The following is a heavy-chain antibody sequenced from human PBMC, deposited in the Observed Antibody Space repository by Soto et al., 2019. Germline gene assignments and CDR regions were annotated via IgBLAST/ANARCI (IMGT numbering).Heavy chain of an antibody. J-gene: IGHJ4*01. D-gene: IGHD3-10*01. CDR2: INTDGNT. CDR1: GFTVSSKY. Sequence: GGSLRLSCAASGFTVSSKYMNWVRQAPGKGLEWVSLINTDGNTHYAGSVNGRFTISRDNSKNTLYLQMDSLRVDDTAVYYCARSSGDYIKSREIDYWGRGTLVTVSS. CDR3: ARSSGDYIKSREIDY. V-gene: IGHV3-66*01.